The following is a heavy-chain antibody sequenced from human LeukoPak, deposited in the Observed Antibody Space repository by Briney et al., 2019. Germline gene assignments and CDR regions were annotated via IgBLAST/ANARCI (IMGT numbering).Heavy chain of an antibody. CDR1: GFTFSSYA. J-gene: IGHJ4*02. Sequence: GGSLRLSCAASGFTFSSYAMSWVRQAPGPGLELVSAMSGSGGSTYYADSVKGRFTISRDNSKNTLYLQMNSLRAEDTAVYYCSKDLVEYDSSGYYSYWGRGTLVTVSS. CDR3: SKDLVEYDSSGYYSY. V-gene: IGHV3-23*01. CDR2: MSGSGGST. D-gene: IGHD3-22*01.